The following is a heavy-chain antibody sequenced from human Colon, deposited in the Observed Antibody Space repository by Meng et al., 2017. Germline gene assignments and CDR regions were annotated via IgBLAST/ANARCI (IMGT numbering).Heavy chain of an antibody. J-gene: IGHJ4*02. CDR1: GGSISSSRYY. CDR2: MSYTGTT. Sequence: QLLLQESGPGLVKPSETLSLTCIVSGGSISSSRYYWGWVRQPPGKGLEWIGSMSYTGTTSYNPSLQSRVTISIDTSKNQLSLRLSSVSAADTAMYYCARDHGSTNWFFYWGQGTLVTVSS. D-gene: IGHD3-9*01. CDR3: ARDHGSTNWFFY. V-gene: IGHV4-39*07.